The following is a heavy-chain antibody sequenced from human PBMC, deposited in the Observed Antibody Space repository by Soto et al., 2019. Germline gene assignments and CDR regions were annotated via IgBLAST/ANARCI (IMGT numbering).Heavy chain of an antibody. D-gene: IGHD3-3*01. CDR2: INPNSGGT. Sequence: ASVKVSCKATGYTFTGYYMHWVRKAPGQGLEWMGWINPNSGGTNYAQKFQGRVTMTRDTSISTAYMELSRLRSDDTAVYYCARGPFWSGYTFDYWGQGTLVTVHS. CDR1: GYTFTGYY. CDR3: ARGPFWSGYTFDY. J-gene: IGHJ4*02. V-gene: IGHV1-2*02.